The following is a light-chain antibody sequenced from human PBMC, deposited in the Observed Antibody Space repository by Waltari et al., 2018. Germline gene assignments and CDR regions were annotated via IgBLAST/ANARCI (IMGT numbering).Light chain of an antibody. J-gene: IGKJ3*01. CDR1: QSVGSC. CDR2: GAS. V-gene: IGKV3-15*01. Sequence: EIVMTQSPVTLSVSPGERATLSCRASQSVGSCLAWYQQKPGQAPRLLIYGASTRATGIPARFSGSGSGTEFTLTITSLQSEDFAVYYCQQYDNWPFTFGPGTKVDIK. CDR3: QQYDNWPFT.